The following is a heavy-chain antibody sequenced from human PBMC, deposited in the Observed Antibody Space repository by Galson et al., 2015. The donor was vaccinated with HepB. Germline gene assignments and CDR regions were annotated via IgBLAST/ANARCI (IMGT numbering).Heavy chain of an antibody. CDR2: INSDGSDT. J-gene: IGHJ4*02. CDR3: ARVHTTSFFLLDY. CDR1: GFTFSSFW. V-gene: IGHV3-74*01. D-gene: IGHD6-6*01. Sequence: SLRLSCAASGFTFSSFWMHWVRQAPGKGLVWVSRINSDGSDTSYAGSVKGRFTISRDNAKNTLYLQMNSLRAEDTAVYYCARVHTTSFFLLDYWGQGTLVTVSS.